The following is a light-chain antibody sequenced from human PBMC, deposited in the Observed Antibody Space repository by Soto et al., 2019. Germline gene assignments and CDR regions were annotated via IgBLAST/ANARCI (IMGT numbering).Light chain of an antibody. CDR3: QQYGSSPT. J-gene: IGKJ4*01. CDR2: GAS. CDR1: QSVSSSY. V-gene: IGKV3-20*01. Sequence: EIVLTQSPGTLSLSPGERATLSCRASQSVSSSYLAWYQQKTGQAPRLLIYGASIRGTGIPDRISGSVSGKDFTHTISRLQPEDCSMYYLQQYGSSPTFGGGTKVEIK.